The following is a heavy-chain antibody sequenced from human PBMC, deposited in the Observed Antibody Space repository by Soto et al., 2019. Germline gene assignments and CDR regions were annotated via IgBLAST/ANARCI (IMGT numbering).Heavy chain of an antibody. Sequence: GESLKISCKGSGYSFTSYCIGWVRQVPEKGLEWMGIIYPGDSDTRYSPSFQGQVTISADKSISTAYLQWSSLKASDTAMYYCARRRYSSGWYPYYFDYWGQGTLVTVSS. D-gene: IGHD6-19*01. V-gene: IGHV5-51*01. CDR2: IYPGDSDT. CDR3: ARRRYSSGWYPYYFDY. CDR1: GYSFTSYC. J-gene: IGHJ4*02.